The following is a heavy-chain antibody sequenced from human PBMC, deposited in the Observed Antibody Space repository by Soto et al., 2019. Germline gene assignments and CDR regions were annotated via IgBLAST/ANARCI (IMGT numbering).Heavy chain of an antibody. CDR2: ISYDGSNK. J-gene: IGHJ4*02. Sequence: VQLVESGGGLVQPGGSLRVSCVASGFTFSRYSMNWVRQAPGKGLEWVAVISYDGSNKYYADSVKGRFTISRDNSKNTLYLQMNSLRAEDTAVYYCAKAYEYYFDYWGQGTLVTVSS. CDR1: GFTFSRYS. V-gene: IGHV3-30*18. D-gene: IGHD3-3*01. CDR3: AKAYEYYFDY.